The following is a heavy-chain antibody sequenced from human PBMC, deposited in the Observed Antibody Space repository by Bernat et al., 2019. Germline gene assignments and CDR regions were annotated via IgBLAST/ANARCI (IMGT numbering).Heavy chain of an antibody. CDR3: ARERGRGYSYGSPSY. V-gene: IGHV1-3*01. CDR1: GYTFTSYA. Sequence: QVQLVQSGAEVKKPGASVMVSCKASGYTFTSYAMHWVRQAPGQRLEWMGWINAGNGNTKYSQKFQGRVTITRDTSASTAYMELSSLRSEDTAVYYCARERGRGYSYGSPSYWGQGTLVTVSS. D-gene: IGHD5-18*01. J-gene: IGHJ4*02. CDR2: INAGNGNT.